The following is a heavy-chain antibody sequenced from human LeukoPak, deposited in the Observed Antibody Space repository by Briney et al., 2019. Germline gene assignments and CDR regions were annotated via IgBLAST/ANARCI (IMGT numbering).Heavy chain of an antibody. V-gene: IGHV4-34*01. D-gene: IGHD2-2*01. CDR1: GGSFSGYY. Sequence: PSETLSLTCAVYGGSFSGYYWSWTRQPPGKGLEWIGEINHSGSTNYNPSLKSRVTISVDTSKNQFSLKLSSVTAADTTVYYCARGHRLLFVRWFDPWGQGTLVTVSS. J-gene: IGHJ5*02. CDR2: INHSGST. CDR3: ARGHRLLFVRWFDP.